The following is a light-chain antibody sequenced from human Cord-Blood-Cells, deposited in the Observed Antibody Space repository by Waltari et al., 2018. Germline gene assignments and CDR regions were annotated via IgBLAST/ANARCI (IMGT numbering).Light chain of an antibody. CDR1: QSISSY. V-gene: IGKV1-39*01. J-gene: IGKJ2*01. CDR2: AAS. CDR3: QQSYSTPYT. Sequence: DLQMPQSPSSLSVSVGDRVTITCRASQSISSYLNWYQQKPGKAPKLLIYAASSLQSGVPSRFSGSGSGTDFTLTISSLQPEDFATYYCQQSYSTPYTFGQGTKLEIK.